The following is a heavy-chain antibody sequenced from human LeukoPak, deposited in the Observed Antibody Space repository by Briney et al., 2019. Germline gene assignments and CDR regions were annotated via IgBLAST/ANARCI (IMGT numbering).Heavy chain of an antibody. V-gene: IGHV1-46*01. D-gene: IGHD1-26*01. J-gene: IGHJ4*02. CDR3: PRGDYGDY. CDR1: GYTFTSYY. CDR2: INPSGGST. Sequence: GASVKVSFKASGYTFTSYYMHWVRQAPGQALEWMGIINPSGGSTSYAQKFQGRVTMTRDTSTSTVYMELSSLRYEDTAVCYWPRGDYGDYWGQGTLVTVSS.